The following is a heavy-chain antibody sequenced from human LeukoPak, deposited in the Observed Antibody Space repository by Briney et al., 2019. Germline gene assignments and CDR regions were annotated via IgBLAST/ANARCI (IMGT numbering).Heavy chain of an antibody. CDR2: ISSSGSTI. D-gene: IGHD1-26*01. V-gene: IGHV3-48*03. Sequence: PGGSLRLSCAASGFTFSSYEMNWVRQAPGKGLEWVSYISSSGSTIYYADSVKGRFTISRDNAKNSLYLQMNSLRAEDTALYYCARAYQARIVGAGKPNWFDPWGQGTLVTVSS. CDR3: ARAYQARIVGAGKPNWFDP. J-gene: IGHJ5*02. CDR1: GFTFSSYE.